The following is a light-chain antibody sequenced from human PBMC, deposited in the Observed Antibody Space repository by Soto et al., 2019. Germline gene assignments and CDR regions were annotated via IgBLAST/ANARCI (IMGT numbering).Light chain of an antibody. CDR3: AAWDDSLSGLV. J-gene: IGLJ1*01. Sequence: QSVLTQPPSASGTPGQGVTISCSGSTSNIGSNYVYWYQQLPGTAPKLLIYRNNQRPSGVPDRFAGSKSGTSASLAISGLRSDDEADYYCAAWDDSLSGLVFGTGTKVTV. CDR1: TSNIGSNY. CDR2: RNN. V-gene: IGLV1-47*01.